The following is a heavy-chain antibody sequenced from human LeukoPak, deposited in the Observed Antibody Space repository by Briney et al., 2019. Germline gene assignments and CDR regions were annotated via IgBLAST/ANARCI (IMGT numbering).Heavy chain of an antibody. CDR3: AKPWSYGDYPGYYYYYMDV. D-gene: IGHD4-17*01. V-gene: IGHV3-30*02. CDR2: IRYDGSNK. Sequence: GGSLRLSCAASGFTFSSYGTHWVRQAPGKGLEWVAFIRYDGSNKYYADSVKGRFTISRDNSKNTLYLQMNSLRAEDTAVYYCAKPWSYGDYPGYYYYYMDVWGKGTTVTVSS. J-gene: IGHJ6*03. CDR1: GFTFSSYG.